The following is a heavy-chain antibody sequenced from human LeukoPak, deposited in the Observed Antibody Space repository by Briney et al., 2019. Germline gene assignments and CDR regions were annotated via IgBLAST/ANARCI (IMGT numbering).Heavy chain of an antibody. CDR3: ARDGYSTGGSDY. CDR2: IIPIFGTA. Sequence: ASVKVSCKASGGTFSSYAISWVRQAPGQGLEWMGGIIPIFGTANYAQKFQGRVTITADKSTSTAYMELSSLRSEDTAVYYCARDGYSTGGSDYWGQGTLVTVSS. D-gene: IGHD6-25*01. V-gene: IGHV1-69*06. J-gene: IGHJ4*02. CDR1: GGTFSSYA.